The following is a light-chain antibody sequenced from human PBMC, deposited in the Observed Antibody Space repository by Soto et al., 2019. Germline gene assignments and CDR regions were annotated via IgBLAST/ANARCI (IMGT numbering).Light chain of an antibody. V-gene: IGKV3-15*01. CDR1: QSVSNR. J-gene: IGKJ2*01. CDR3: QQYSDWPPTYT. CDR2: GAS. Sequence: EVVMTQSPATLSVSPGGRATLSCRASQSVSNRLAWYQHKPGQPPRLLISGASTRATDIPARFSGSGSGTEFTLTISSLQSEDFAVYYCQQYSDWPPTYTFGQGTKLEI.